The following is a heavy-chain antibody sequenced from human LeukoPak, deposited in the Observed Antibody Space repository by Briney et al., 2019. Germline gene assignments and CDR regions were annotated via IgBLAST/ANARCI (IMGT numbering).Heavy chain of an antibody. CDR1: GGSISSSNW. D-gene: IGHD2-15*01. Sequence: SETLSLTCAVSGGSISSSNWWSWVRQPPGKGLEWIGEIYHSGSTNYNPSLKSRVTISVDKSKNQFSLKLSSVTAADTAVYYCARGVVVAIPGRPLYYLDYWGQGTLVTVSS. V-gene: IGHV4-4*02. CDR3: ARGVVVAIPGRPLYYLDY. J-gene: IGHJ4*02. CDR2: IYHSGST.